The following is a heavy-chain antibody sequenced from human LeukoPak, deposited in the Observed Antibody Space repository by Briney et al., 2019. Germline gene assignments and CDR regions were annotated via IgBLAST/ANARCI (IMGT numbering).Heavy chain of an antibody. CDR1: GFTFSDYN. V-gene: IGHV3-21*01. J-gene: IGHJ4*02. CDR2: ITSGTTYI. D-gene: IGHD6-6*01. CDR3: ARWPYSSSYYFDY. Sequence: GGSLRLSCAASGFTFSDYNMNWVRQSPEKGLEWVSSITSGTTYIYYADSVRGRFTLSRDNAKNSLYLQMNSLRAGDTAVYYCARWPYSSSYYFDYWGQGTLVTVSS.